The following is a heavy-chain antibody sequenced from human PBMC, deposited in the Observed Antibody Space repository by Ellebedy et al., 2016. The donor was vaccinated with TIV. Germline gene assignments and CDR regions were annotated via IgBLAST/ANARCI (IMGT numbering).Heavy chain of an antibody. CDR3: ARIPVVGAFDI. D-gene: IGHD2-2*01. Sequence: GGSLRLXXAGSGFTFSNYAMSWVRQAPGKGLEWVSAISNSGGRTYYADSVKGRFTISRDNSKNTLYLHLNSLRADDTAVYYCARIPVVGAFDIWGQGTMVTVSS. V-gene: IGHV3-23*01. CDR2: ISNSGGRT. J-gene: IGHJ3*02. CDR1: GFTFSNYA.